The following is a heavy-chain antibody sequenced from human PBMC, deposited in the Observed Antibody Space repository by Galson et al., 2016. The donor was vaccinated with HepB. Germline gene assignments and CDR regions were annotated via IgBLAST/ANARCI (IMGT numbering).Heavy chain of an antibody. CDR3: ARGLREDPPDQ. CDR2: IIPTFDST. D-gene: IGHD2-21*01. J-gene: IGHJ5*02. CDR1: GGSFRADV. Sequence: SVKVSCKASGGSFRADVFSWVRQAPGQGLEWMGGIIPTFDSTTYAQKFQGRVTLTANETTTTVYMELRSLGSDDTAVYYCARGLREDPPDQWGQGTLVIVSS. V-gene: IGHV1-69*13.